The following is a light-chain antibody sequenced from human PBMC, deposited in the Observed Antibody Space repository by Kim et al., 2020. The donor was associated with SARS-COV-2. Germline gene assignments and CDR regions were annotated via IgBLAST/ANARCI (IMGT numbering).Light chain of an antibody. CDR3: QQYGTSLYT. CDR1: EPVASNY. V-gene: IGKV3-20*01. Sequence: IALMQSPGTLSLSPGESATLSCRASEPVASNYLAWYQQKPGQAPRLLIFRASSRATDIPDRFSGSGSGTDFILTISRLEPEDFAVYYCQQYGTSLYTFGQGTRLEI. CDR2: RAS. J-gene: IGKJ2*01.